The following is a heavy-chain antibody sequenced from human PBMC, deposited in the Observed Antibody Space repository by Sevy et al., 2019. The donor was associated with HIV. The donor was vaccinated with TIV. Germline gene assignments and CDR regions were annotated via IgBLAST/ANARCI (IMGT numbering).Heavy chain of an antibody. J-gene: IGHJ4*02. CDR3: AKGRTTVTTRFDY. CDR1: GFTFSSYA. CDR2: ISGSGGST. Sequence: GGSLRLSCAASGFTFSSYAMTWVRQAPGKGLEWVSAISGSGGSTYYAHSVKGRFTISRDNSKNTLYLQMNSLRAEDTAVYHCAKGRTTVTTRFDYWGQGTLVTVSS. D-gene: IGHD4-17*01. V-gene: IGHV3-23*01.